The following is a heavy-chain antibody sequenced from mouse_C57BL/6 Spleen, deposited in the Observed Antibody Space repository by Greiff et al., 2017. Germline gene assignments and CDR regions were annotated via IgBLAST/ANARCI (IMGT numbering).Heavy chain of an antibody. CDR1: GYSITSGYY. V-gene: IGHV3-6*01. J-gene: IGHJ4*01. D-gene: IGHD1-1*01. CDR3: AREDYGSSYYAMDY. Sequence: EVQLVESGPGLVKPSQSLSLTCSVTGYSITSGYYWNWIRQFPGNKLEWMGYISYDGSNNYNPSLQNRIPISRDTSKNQFFLKLNSVTTEDTATYYCAREDYGSSYYAMDYWGQGTSVTVSS. CDR2: ISYDGSN.